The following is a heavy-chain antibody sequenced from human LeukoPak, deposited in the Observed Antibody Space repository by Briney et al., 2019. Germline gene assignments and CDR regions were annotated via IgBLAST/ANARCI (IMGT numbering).Heavy chain of an antibody. Sequence: GGSLRLSCAASGLTLSRYWMTWVRQAPGKGLEWVANINQDGNKKYYVDSVKGRFTISRDNAKNTLYLQMNSLRAEDTAVYYCARVRGSSWYGFNYYYYYMDVWGKGTTVTISS. D-gene: IGHD6-13*01. J-gene: IGHJ6*03. CDR2: INQDGNKK. CDR1: GLTLSRYW. CDR3: ARVRGSSWYGFNYYYYYMDV. V-gene: IGHV3-7*01.